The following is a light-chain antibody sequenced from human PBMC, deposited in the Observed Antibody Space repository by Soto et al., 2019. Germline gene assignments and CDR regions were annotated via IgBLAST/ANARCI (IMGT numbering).Light chain of an antibody. CDR2: TAS. CDR3: LQLKRYPLT. Sequence: IQLTQSPSSLSAYVGARVAITCRACEGISPYLAWYQEKPGKVPKLLIDTASTLQNGVPSRFSGSGSGTDRTLIISSLQPEDFATYYCLQLKRYPLTFGGGTRVEIK. J-gene: IGKJ4*01. CDR1: EGISPY. V-gene: IGKV1-9*01.